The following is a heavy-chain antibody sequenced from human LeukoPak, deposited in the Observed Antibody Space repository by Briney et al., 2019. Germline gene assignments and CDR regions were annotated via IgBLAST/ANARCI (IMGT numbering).Heavy chain of an antibody. CDR1: GYTFTSYG. CDR3: ARDYGSIAARTPNRAPGY. Sequence: ASVKVSCKASGYTFTSYGISWVRQAPGQGLEWMGWISAYNGNTNYAQKLQGRVTMTTDTSTSTAYMELRSLRSDDTAVYYCARDYGSIAARTPNRAPGYWGQGTLVTVSS. CDR2: ISAYNGNT. J-gene: IGHJ4*02. V-gene: IGHV1-18*01. D-gene: IGHD6-6*01.